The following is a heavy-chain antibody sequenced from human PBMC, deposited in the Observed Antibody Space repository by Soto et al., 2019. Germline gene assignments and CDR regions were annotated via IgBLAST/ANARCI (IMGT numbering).Heavy chain of an antibody. CDR3: VKRDGSATGNDWFEP. CDR1: GYTFTSYG. CDR2: INAANGDT. V-gene: IGHV1-3*01. J-gene: IGHJ5*02. Sequence: GASVKVSCKASGYTFTSYGIHWVRQASGQRLEWMGWINAANGDTKYSPKFQGRVTITRDTSAIAAYMELSSLRSEDTAVYYFVKRDGSATGNDWFEPWGQGTRVTVSS. D-gene: IGHD6-13*01.